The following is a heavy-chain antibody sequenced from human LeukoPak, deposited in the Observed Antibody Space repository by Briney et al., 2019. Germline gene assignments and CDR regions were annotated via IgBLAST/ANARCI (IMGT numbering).Heavy chain of an antibody. V-gene: IGHV1-8*03. CDR1: GYTFTSYD. CDR2: MNPNSGNT. CDR3: AAGYRSGWYVFDY. J-gene: IGHJ4*02. D-gene: IGHD6-19*01. Sequence: GASVKVSCKASGYTFTSYDINWVRQATGQGLEWMGWMNPNSGNTGYAQKFQERVTITRDMSTSTAYMELSSLRSEDTAVYYCAAGYRSGWYVFDYWGQGTLVTVSS.